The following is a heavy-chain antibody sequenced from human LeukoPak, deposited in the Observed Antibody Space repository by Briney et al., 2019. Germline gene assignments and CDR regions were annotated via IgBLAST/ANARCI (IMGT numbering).Heavy chain of an antibody. D-gene: IGHD3-3*01. Sequence: GGSLRLSCAASGFTFSSYAMTWVRQAPGKGLEYVSAISSNGGSTYYADSVKGRFTISRDNSKNTLYLQMSSLRAEDTAVYYCVAQAYYDFWSGYLGHDYWGQGTLVTVSS. CDR3: VAQAYYDFWSGYLGHDY. V-gene: IGHV3-64D*06. CDR2: ISSNGGST. CDR1: GFTFSSYA. J-gene: IGHJ4*02.